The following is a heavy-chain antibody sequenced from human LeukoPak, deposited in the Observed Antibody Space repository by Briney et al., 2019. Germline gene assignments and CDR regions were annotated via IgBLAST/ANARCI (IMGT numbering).Heavy chain of an antibody. Sequence: SETMSLTCAVYGGSFSGYYWSWIRQPPGKGLEWIGEINHSGSTNYNPSLKSRVTISVDTSKNQFSLKLSSVTAADTAVYYCARVAAAGMIWGQGTLVTVSS. V-gene: IGHV4-34*01. CDR1: GGSFSGYY. J-gene: IGHJ4*02. CDR2: INHSGST. D-gene: IGHD6-13*01. CDR3: ARVAAAGMI.